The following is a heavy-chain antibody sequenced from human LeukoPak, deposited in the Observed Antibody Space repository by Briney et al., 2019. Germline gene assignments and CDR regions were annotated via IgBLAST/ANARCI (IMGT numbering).Heavy chain of an antibody. D-gene: IGHD3-10*01. J-gene: IGHJ4*02. CDR3: AKGKWFGEKGTFDY. Sequence: GGSLRLSCAASGFTFSSYAMSWVRQAPGKGLEWVSTISGSGGSTYYADSVKGRFTIARDNSKNTLSLQMNSLRAEDTAVYYCAKGKWFGEKGTFDYWGQGTLVTVSS. V-gene: IGHV3-23*01. CDR1: GFTFSSYA. CDR2: ISGSGGST.